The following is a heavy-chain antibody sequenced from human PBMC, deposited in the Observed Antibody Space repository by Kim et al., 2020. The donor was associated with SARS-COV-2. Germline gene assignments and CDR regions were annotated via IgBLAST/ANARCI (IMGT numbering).Heavy chain of an antibody. CDR2: ITGNDGTT. D-gene: IGHD3-10*01. CDR1: GFTFSNYG. CDR3: AKFGSFDS. V-gene: IGHV3-23*01. Sequence: GGSLRLSCAASGFTFSNYGMTWVRQAPGKGLEWVSGITGNDGTTYYSDSVKGRFTISRDDSRSTLYLQMNSLRAEDTAVYYRAKFGSFDSWGQGTLVSVS. J-gene: IGHJ4*02.